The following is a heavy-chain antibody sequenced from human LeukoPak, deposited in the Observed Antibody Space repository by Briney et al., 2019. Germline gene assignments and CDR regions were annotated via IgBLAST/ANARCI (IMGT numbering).Heavy chain of an antibody. Sequence: GGSLRLSCAASGFTFSSYWMSWVRQAPGKGLEWVSSISASGGDTYYASGGGTYYADSVKGRFTISRDNSKNTLYLQLNSLRAEDTAVYYCAKSLSGMASFDYWGQGTLVTVSS. J-gene: IGHJ4*02. CDR1: GFTFSSYW. CDR3: AKSLSGMASFDY. V-gene: IGHV3-23*01. CDR2: ISASGGDTYYASGGGT. D-gene: IGHD5-18*01.